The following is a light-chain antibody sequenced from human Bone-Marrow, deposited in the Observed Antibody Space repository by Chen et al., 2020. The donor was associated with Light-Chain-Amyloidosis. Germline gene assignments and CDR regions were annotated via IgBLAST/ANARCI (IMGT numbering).Light chain of an antibody. CDR1: DLPTKY. J-gene: IGLJ2*01. V-gene: IGLV3-25*03. CDR2: RDT. Sequence: SYEMTQPPSVSVSPGRTARITCSGDDLPTKYAYWYQQKPGKAPVLVIHRDTERPSVISERFSGSSSGTTATLTISGVQAEDEADYHCQSADSSGTYEVIFGGGTKLTVL. CDR3: QSADSSGTYEVI.